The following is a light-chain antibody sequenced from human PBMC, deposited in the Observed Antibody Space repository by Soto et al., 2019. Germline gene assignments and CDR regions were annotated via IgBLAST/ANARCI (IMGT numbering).Light chain of an antibody. CDR3: AAWDDSLNGAV. CDR1: SSNIGSNN. CDR2: STN. Sequence: QSVLTQPPSVSGAPGQRVTISCSGSSSNIGSNNVNWYQQLPGTAPKVLIYSTNQRPSGVPDRFSGSKSGTSASLAISGLQSEDEADYYCAAWDDSLNGAVFGGGTKLTVL. J-gene: IGLJ2*01. V-gene: IGLV1-44*01.